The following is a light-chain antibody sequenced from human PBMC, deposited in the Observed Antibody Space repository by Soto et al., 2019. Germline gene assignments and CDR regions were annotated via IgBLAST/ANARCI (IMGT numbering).Light chain of an antibody. CDR2: GAS. V-gene: IGKV3-15*01. J-gene: IGKJ2*01. Sequence: EVVMTQSPATLSLSPGERATLSCRASQSVTKHLAWYQQRPGQAPRLLIYGASTRATGVPARFSGSGSGTEFSLTISSLQSEDFAVYYCQQYNNWPPSNTFGQGTKLEIK. CDR1: QSVTKH. CDR3: QQYNNWPPSNT.